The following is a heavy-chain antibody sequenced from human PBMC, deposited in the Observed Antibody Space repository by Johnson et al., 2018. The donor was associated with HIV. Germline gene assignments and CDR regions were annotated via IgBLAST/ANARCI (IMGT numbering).Heavy chain of an antibody. D-gene: IGHD6-13*01. CDR1: GFTLSSYA. CDR2: ISYDGRNK. J-gene: IGHJ3*02. Sequence: QMQLVESGGGVVQPGRSLRLSCAASGFTLSSYAMHWVRQAPGKGLEWVAVISYDGRNKYYADSVKGRFTISRDNSKNTLYLQMNSLRAGDRAVYYCARGQRSSWYPVNAFDIWGQGTMVTVSS. V-gene: IGHV3-30*14. CDR3: ARGQRSSWYPVNAFDI.